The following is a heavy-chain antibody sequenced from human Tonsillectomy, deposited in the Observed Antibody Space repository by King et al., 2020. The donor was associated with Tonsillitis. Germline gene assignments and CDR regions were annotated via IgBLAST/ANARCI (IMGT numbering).Heavy chain of an antibody. Sequence: QLVQSGGDLVQPGGSLRLSCAASGFTFTNNAMTWVRQAPGKGLEWVSTISASGDLTKYADSVKGRFIISRDNSQKTLFLQMNSLRVEDTAIYYCAKVRSHWGQGVLVTVSP. CDR3: AKVRSH. CDR1: GFTFTNNA. D-gene: IGHD2-21*01. V-gene: IGHV3-23*04. CDR2: ISASGDLT. J-gene: IGHJ4*02.